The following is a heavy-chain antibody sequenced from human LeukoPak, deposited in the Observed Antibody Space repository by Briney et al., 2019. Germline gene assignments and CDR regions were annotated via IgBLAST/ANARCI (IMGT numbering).Heavy chain of an antibody. CDR3: AKVVAARRSGFGYFDC. Sequence: GGSLRLSCAASGFTFSSYGMHWVRQAPGKGLEWVAVIWYDGSNKYYADSVKGRFTISRDNSKNTLYLQMNSLRAEDTAVYYCAKVVAARRSGFGYFDCWGQGTLVTVSS. V-gene: IGHV3-33*06. J-gene: IGHJ4*02. CDR2: IWYDGSNK. D-gene: IGHD6-6*01. CDR1: GFTFSSYG.